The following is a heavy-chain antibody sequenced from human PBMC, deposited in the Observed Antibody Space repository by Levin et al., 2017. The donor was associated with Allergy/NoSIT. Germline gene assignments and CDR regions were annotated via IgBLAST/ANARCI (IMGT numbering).Heavy chain of an antibody. V-gene: IGHV4-34*01. CDR2: IKYDGFT. CDR3: ARAWGRGDHFDH. D-gene: IGHD2-21*02. Sequence: SQTLSLTCAVYGGSLRDYFWIWIRQSPVKGLEWIGEIKYDGFTNYNPSLGSRVALSLDMSKTQFALKLSSVTAAATAVYYCARAWGRGDHFDHWGRGSPVTVSS. J-gene: IGHJ4*02. CDR1: GGSLRDYF.